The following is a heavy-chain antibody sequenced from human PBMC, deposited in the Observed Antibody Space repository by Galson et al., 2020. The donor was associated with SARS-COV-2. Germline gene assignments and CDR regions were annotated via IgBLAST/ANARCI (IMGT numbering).Heavy chain of an antibody. Sequence: GESLKISCKGSEYSFAKYWIGWVRQVPGKGLELMGIIYPGDSDTRYSPSFQGQVTISADKSISTAYLQWSSLKASDTAMYYCARGSTDAYTPLFYFDYWGQGTLVTVSS. V-gene: IGHV5-51*01. CDR1: EYSFAKYW. CDR3: ARGSTDAYTPLFYFDY. CDR2: IYPGDSDT. D-gene: IGHD2-21*01. J-gene: IGHJ4*02.